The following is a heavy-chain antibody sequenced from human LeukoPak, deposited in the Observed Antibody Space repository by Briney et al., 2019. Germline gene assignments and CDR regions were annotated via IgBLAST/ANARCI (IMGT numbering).Heavy chain of an antibody. CDR3: AREGAVVGAIYFDY. CDR1: GFTFGSYW. Sequence: GGSLRLSCAASGFTFGSYWMHWVRQAPGKGLVWVSRINSDGSTTSYADSVKGRFTISRDNAKNTLYLQMNSLRAEDTAVYYCAREGAVVGAIYFDYWGQGTLVTVSS. CDR2: INSDGSTT. J-gene: IGHJ4*02. V-gene: IGHV3-74*01. D-gene: IGHD1-26*01.